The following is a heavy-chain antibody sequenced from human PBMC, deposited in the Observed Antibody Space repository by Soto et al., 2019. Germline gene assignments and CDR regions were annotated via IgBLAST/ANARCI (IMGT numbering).Heavy chain of an antibody. CDR1: GGSFSDYY. J-gene: IGHJ6*02. CDR2: VNYLGNT. Sequence: QVQLQQWGAGLLKPSETLSLACAVYGGSFSDYYWNWIRQPPGKGLEWIGEVNYLGNTNYSPSLLGRVTISIDTSKNPLSLELTSVTAADTAVYYCARSMNLDVWGHGTTVTVSS. V-gene: IGHV4-34*02. CDR3: ARSMNLDV. D-gene: IGHD6-6*01.